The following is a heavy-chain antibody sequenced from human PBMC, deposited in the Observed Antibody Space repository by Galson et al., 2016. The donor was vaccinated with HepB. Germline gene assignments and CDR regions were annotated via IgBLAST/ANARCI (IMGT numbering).Heavy chain of an antibody. D-gene: IGHD6-19*01. J-gene: IGHJ4*02. CDR1: GYTFTNYW. V-gene: IGHV5-51*01. Sequence: QSGAEVKKPGESLKISCKGSGYTFTNYWIGWVRQMPGKGLEWMGIIYPGDSDTRYSPSFQGQVTISADKSTSTAYLQWSSLKASDSAMYYCARQGMIQAAGIGDWGQGAMVTGAS. CDR3: ARQGMIQAAGIGD. CDR2: IYPGDSDT.